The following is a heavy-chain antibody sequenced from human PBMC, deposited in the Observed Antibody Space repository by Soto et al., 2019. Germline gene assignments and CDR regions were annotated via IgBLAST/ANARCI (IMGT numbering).Heavy chain of an antibody. CDR1: GFTFSSYG. Sequence: GGSLRLSCAASGFTFSSYGMHWVRQAPGKGLEWVAVISYDGSNKYYADSVKGRFTISRDNSKNTLYLQMNSLRAEDTAVYYCAKDGDRITGWFDPWGQGTLVTVSS. J-gene: IGHJ5*02. CDR3: AKDGDRITGWFDP. CDR2: ISYDGSNK. V-gene: IGHV3-30*18. D-gene: IGHD1-20*01.